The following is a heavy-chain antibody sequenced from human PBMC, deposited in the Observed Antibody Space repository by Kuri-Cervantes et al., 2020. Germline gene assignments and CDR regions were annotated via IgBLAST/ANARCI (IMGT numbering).Heavy chain of an antibody. Sequence: SETLSLTCTVSSGSISSYYWSWIRQPAGKGLEWIGRIYTSGSTNYNPSLKSRVTMSVDTSKNQFSLKLSSVTAADTAVYYCARVLTSHYYDSSGSFSVYYYGMDVWGQGTTVTVSS. CDR1: SGSISSYY. CDR3: ARVLTSHYYDSSGSFSVYYYGMDV. J-gene: IGHJ6*02. V-gene: IGHV4-4*07. CDR2: IYTSGST. D-gene: IGHD3-22*01.